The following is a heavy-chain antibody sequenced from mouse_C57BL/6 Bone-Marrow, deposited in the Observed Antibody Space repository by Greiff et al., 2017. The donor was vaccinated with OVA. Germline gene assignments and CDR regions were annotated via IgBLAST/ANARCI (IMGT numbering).Heavy chain of an antibody. D-gene: IGHD3-2*02. V-gene: IGHV5-9-1*02. Sequence: EVQVVESGEGLVKPGGSLKLSCAASGFTFSSYAMSWVRQTPEKRLEWVAYISSGGDYIYYADTVKGRFTISRDNARNTLYLQMSSQKSEDTAMYYCTREAAQYCAMDYWGQGTSVTVSS. CDR3: TREAAQYCAMDY. CDR2: ISSGGDYI. CDR1: GFTFSSYA. J-gene: IGHJ4*01.